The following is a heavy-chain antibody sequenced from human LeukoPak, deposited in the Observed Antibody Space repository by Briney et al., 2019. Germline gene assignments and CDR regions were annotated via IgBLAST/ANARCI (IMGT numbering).Heavy chain of an antibody. D-gene: IGHD6-19*01. J-gene: IGHJ4*02. Sequence: SETLSLTCTVSGYSISSGYYWGWIRQPPGKGLEWIGSIYHSGSTYYNPSLKSRVTISVDTSKNQFSLKLSSVTAADTAVYYCARDGPGYSSGWSTKGSTYYFDYWGQGTLVTVSS. CDR1: GYSISSGYY. CDR2: IYHSGST. V-gene: IGHV4-38-2*02. CDR3: ARDGPGYSSGWSTKGSTYYFDY.